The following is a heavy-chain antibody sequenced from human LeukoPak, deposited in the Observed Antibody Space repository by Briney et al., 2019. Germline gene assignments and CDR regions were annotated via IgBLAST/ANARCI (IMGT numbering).Heavy chain of an antibody. CDR2: MYTSGNT. V-gene: IGHV4-4*07. CDR1: GGSINANS. CDR3: Y. Sequence: PSETLSLTCIVSGGSINANSWGWIRQPAGKGLEWIGRMYTSGNTNYNPSLKSRVTMSVDRSTNQISLKVSSVTAADTAVLMDYWGQGTLVTVSS. J-gene: IGHJ4*02.